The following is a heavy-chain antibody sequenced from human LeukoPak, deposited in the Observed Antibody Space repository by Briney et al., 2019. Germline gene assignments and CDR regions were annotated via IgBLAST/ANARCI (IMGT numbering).Heavy chain of an antibody. J-gene: IGHJ4*02. V-gene: IGHV1-46*01. CDR1: GYTFTSYY. CDR3: ARVGHYCSGGSCYFDY. CDR2: INPSGGST. D-gene: IGHD2-15*01. Sequence: ASVKVSCKASGYTFTSYYMHWVRQAPGQGLEWMGIINPSGGSTSYSQKLQGRVTMTRDTSTSTVYMELSSLRSEDTAVYYCARVGHYCSGGSCYFDYWGQGTLVTVSS.